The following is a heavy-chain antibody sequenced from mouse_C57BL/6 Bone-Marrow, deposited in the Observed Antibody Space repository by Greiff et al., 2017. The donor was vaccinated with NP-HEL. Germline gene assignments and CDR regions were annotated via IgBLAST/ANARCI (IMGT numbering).Heavy chain of an antibody. D-gene: IGHD2-3*01. CDR1: GYTFTDYE. V-gene: IGHV1-15*01. CDR2: IDPETGGT. Sequence: VQLQQSGAELVRPGASVTLSCKASGYTFTDYEMHWVKQTPVHGLEWIGAIDPETGGTAYNQKFKGKALLTADKSSSTAYMELRSLTSEDSAVYYCTRWLLRFDYWGQGTTLTVSS. J-gene: IGHJ2*01. CDR3: TRWLLRFDY.